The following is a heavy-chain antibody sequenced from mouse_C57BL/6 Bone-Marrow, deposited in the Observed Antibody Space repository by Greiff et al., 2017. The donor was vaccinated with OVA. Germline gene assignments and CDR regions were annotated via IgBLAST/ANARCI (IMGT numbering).Heavy chain of an antibody. CDR2: IYPGGGYT. CDR1: GYTFTNYW. CDR3: ARVNGSSLYFFDS. V-gene: IGHV1-63*01. D-gene: IGHD1-1*01. Sequence: VQLQESGAELVRPGTSVKMSCKASGYTFTNYWIGWAKQRPGHGLEWIGDIYPGGGYTNYNEKFKGKATLTADKSSSTAYMQFSSLTSEDSTIYYCARVNGSSLYFFDSGVLGTPLPVSS. J-gene: IGHJ2*01.